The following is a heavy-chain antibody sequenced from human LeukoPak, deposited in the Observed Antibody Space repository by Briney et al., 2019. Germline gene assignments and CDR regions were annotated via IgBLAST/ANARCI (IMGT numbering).Heavy chain of an antibody. CDR1: GFTFSSYG. CDR3: ARESRDGYGLDY. V-gene: IGHV3-33*01. CDR2: IWYDGSNK. J-gene: IGHJ4*02. D-gene: IGHD5-12*01. Sequence: GGSLRLSCAASGFTFSSYGMHWVRQAPGKGLEWVSIIWYDGSNKYYADSVKGRFTISRDNSKNTLYLQMNSLRAEGTAVYYCARESRDGYGLDYWGQGTLVTVSS.